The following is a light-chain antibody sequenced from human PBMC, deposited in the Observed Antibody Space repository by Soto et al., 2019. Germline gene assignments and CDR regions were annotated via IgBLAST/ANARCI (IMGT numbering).Light chain of an antibody. CDR1: QSTSTW. CDR3: QQSITSHYA. J-gene: IGKJ1*01. V-gene: IGKV1-5*03. Sequence: DIQMTQSPSTLSASVGDRVTITCRASQSTSTWLAGNQQRPGKTPKLLISEASKLESGVPSRFCGSGTGTECTLTISSLQPDDFATYYCQQSITSHYAFGQGTKVDIK. CDR2: EAS.